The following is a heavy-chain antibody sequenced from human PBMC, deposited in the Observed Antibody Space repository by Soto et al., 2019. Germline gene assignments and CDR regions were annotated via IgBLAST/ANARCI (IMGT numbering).Heavy chain of an antibody. CDR2: ISSSISTI. V-gene: IGHV3-48*02. CDR1: GFTFSRYG. J-gene: IGHJ6*02. Sequence: ESGGGLVQPGGSLRLSCAASGFTFSRYGMNWVRQAPGKGLEWVAYISSSISTIYYADSVKGRFTISRDNAKNSLYLQMNSMRDEDTAVYYCARDGYCVSTTCYFLPDVWGQGTTVTVSS. D-gene: IGHD2-2*03. CDR3: ARDGYCVSTTCYFLPDV.